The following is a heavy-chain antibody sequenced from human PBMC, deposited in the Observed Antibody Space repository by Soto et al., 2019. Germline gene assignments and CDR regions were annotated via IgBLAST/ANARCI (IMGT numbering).Heavy chain of an antibody. V-gene: IGHV3-48*04. CDR3: ARVPRYYDSSGYYSNDY. CDR1: GFAFSSYA. Sequence: EVQLLESGGGLVQPGGSLRLSCAAYGFAFSSYAMSWIRQAPGKGLEWVSYISSSGSTIYYADSVKGRFTISRDNAKNSLYLQMNSLRAEDTAVYYCARVPRYYDSSGYYSNDYWGQGTLVTVSS. J-gene: IGHJ4*02. CDR2: ISSSGSTI. D-gene: IGHD3-22*01.